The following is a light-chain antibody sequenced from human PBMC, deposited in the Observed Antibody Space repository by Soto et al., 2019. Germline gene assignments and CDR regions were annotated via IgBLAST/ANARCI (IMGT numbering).Light chain of an antibody. V-gene: IGKV3-11*01. Sequence: EVVLTQSPATLSLSPGERATLSCRASQSVSTNVAWYQHKPGQPPRLLIYSASNRATGIPARFSGSGSGTDFTLTISSLEPEDFAVYYCQQRSNWPITFGQGTRLEIK. J-gene: IGKJ5*01. CDR1: QSVSTN. CDR2: SAS. CDR3: QQRSNWPIT.